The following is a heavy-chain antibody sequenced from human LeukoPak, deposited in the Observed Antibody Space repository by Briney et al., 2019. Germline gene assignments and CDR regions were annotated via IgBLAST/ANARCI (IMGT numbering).Heavy chain of an antibody. CDR2: IYTSWST. Sequence: SETLSLICTVSGGSISSYYWSWLRQPAGKGLEWIGRIYTSWSTNYNPSLKSRVTMSVDTSKNQFSLRLSSVTAADTAVYYCARAAMVRGVIIIDWGQGTLVTVS. CDR3: ARAAMVRGVIIID. V-gene: IGHV4-4*07. J-gene: IGHJ4*02. CDR1: GGSISSYY. D-gene: IGHD3-10*01.